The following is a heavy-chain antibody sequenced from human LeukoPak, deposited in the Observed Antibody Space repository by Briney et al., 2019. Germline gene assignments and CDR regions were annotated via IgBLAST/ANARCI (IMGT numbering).Heavy chain of an antibody. J-gene: IGHJ4*02. Sequence: SETLSLTCAVYGGSFSGYYWSWIRQPPGKGLGWIGEINHSGSTNYNPSLKSRVTISVDTSKNQFSLKLSSVTAADTAVYYCARATVTTYRRRSKYYFDYWGQGTLVTVSS. D-gene: IGHD4-17*01. CDR3: ARATVTTYRRRSKYYFDY. V-gene: IGHV4-34*01. CDR2: INHSGST. CDR1: GGSFSGYY.